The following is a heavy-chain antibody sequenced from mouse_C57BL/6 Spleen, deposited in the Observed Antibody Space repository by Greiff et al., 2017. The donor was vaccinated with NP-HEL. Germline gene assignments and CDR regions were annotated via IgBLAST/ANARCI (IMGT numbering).Heavy chain of an antibody. CDR1: GYTFTGYW. J-gene: IGHJ4*01. Sequence: VQLQQSGAELMKPGASVKLSCKASGYTFTGYWIEWVKQRPGHGLEWIGEILPGSGSTNYNAKFKGKATLTADTSSNTAYMPLSSLTTVDAAIYSFARSLLHYYDRSYGAMDYWGQGTSVTVSS. D-gene: IGHD1-1*01. CDR2: ILPGSGST. CDR3: ARSLLHYYDRSYGAMDY. V-gene: IGHV1-9*01.